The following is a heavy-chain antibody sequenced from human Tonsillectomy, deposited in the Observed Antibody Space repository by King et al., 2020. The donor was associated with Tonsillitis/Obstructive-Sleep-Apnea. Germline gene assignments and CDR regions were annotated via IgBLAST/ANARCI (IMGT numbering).Heavy chain of an antibody. Sequence: QLVQSGGGLVQPGGSLRLSCSASGFTFSSYAMHWVRQAPGKGLEYVSAISSNGGSTYYADSVKGRFTISRDNSKNTLYLQMSSRRAEDTAVYYCVQGRSYSSSWLPYYYYYYYMDGWGKGTTVTVSS. D-gene: IGHD6-13*01. CDR1: GFTFSSYA. V-gene: IGHV3-64D*06. CDR3: VQGRSYSSSWLPYYYYYYYMDG. CDR2: ISSNGGST. J-gene: IGHJ6*03.